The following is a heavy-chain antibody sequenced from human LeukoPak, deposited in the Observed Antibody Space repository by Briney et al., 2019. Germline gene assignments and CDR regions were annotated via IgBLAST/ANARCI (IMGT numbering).Heavy chain of an antibody. CDR2: ISYDGSNK. D-gene: IGHD4-17*01. CDR3: ARGSVTIVYAFDI. CDR1: GFTFSSYA. J-gene: IGHJ3*02. V-gene: IGHV3-30-3*01. Sequence: GGSLRLSCAASGFTFSSYAMHWVRQAPGKGLEWVAVISYDGSNKYYADSVKGRFTISRDNSKNTLYLQMNSLRAEDTAVYYCARGSVTIVYAFDIWGQGTMVTVSS.